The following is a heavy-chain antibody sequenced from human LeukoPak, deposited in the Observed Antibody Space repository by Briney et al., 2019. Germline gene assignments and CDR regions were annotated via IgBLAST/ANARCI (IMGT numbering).Heavy chain of an antibody. CDR1: GFSISNYG. J-gene: IGHJ4*02. CDR3: ATDVYYDSSGYYFDY. CDR2: IRSDSSTK. Sequence: GGSLRLSCAGSGFSISNYGMNWVRQAPGKGLEWLSYIRSDSSTKYYADSVEGRFTISRDNAQNSLYLQMNSLRDEDTAVYYCATDVYYDSSGYYFDYWGQGTLVTVSS. D-gene: IGHD3-22*01. V-gene: IGHV3-48*02.